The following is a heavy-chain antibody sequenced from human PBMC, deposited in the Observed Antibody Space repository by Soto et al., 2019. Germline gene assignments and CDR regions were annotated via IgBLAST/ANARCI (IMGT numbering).Heavy chain of an antibody. J-gene: IGHJ6*02. CDR1: GFDFISSG. CDR3: SSDRRDTARGWFL. Sequence: QMQLVQSGPEVKKPGTSVKVSCRASGFDFISSGIQWVRQARGQGLEWIGWIVVYSGQTHYEPKFQDRVTITRDTSTGTAYIEMTSRSSEATAVYYCSSDRRDTARGWFLWGQGTTVTVSS. V-gene: IGHV1-58*02. CDR2: IVVYSGQT. D-gene: IGHD2-15*01.